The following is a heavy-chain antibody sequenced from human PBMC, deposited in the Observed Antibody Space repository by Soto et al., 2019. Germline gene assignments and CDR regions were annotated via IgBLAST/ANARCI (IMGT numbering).Heavy chain of an antibody. D-gene: IGHD3-22*01. V-gene: IGHV3-33*01. Sequence: GGSLRLSCAASGFTFSSYGMHWVRQAPGKGLEWVAVIWYDGSNKYYADSVKGRFTISRDNSKNTLYLQMNSLRAEDTAVYYCARVGWTYYYDSSGYYRDFDYWGQGTLVTVSS. J-gene: IGHJ4*02. CDR3: ARVGWTYYYDSSGYYRDFDY. CDR2: IWYDGSNK. CDR1: GFTFSSYG.